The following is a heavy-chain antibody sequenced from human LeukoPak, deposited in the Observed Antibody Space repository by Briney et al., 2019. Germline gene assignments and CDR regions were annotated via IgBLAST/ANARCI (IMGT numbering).Heavy chain of an antibody. J-gene: IGHJ4*02. CDR3: AKVSDRSGSYRPFDS. V-gene: IGHV3-23*01. CDR2: ISNGSDFT. Sequence: GGSLRLSCAASGFTFSRSAMSWVRQAPGKGLEWVSTISNGSDFTNYADSVKGRFTISRDNSKNTLYLQMDSLRAEDTAVYFCAKVSDRSGSYRPFDSWGQGTLVPVSS. D-gene: IGHD3-10*01. CDR1: GFTFSRSA.